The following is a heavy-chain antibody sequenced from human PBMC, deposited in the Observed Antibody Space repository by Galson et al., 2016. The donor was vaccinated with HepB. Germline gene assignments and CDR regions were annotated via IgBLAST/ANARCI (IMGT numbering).Heavy chain of an antibody. CDR1: GFTSGSSL. CDR2: ITGRGYST. D-gene: IGHD3/OR15-3a*01. Sequence: SLRLSCAVSGFTSGSSLMTWVRQGPGKGLEWVSTITGRGYSTYYADSVKGRFTISRDNSKNTVYHQMNSLRSEDTALYYCAKDDTGAWTSSFSFYGLDVWGPGTTVTVSS. J-gene: IGHJ6*02. CDR3: AKDDTGAWTSSFSFYGLDV. V-gene: IGHV3-23*01.